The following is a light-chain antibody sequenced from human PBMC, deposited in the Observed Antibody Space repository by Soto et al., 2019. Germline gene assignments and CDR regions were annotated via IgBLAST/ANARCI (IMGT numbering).Light chain of an antibody. J-gene: IGKJ4*01. CDR2: GVS. CDR3: QQYGESLLT. CDR1: QSVSSN. Sequence: IVMPQSTATLSVSAGERATLSCRASQSVSSNLDWYQQKPGLAPRLLIYGVSSRAAGIPERFSGSGSGTDFTLTISRLEPEDFAVYYCQQYGESLLTFGGGTKV. V-gene: IGKV3D-20*01.